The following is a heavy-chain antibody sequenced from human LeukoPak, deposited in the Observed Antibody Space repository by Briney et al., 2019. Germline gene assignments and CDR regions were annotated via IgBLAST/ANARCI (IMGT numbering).Heavy chain of an antibody. J-gene: IGHJ4*02. CDR3: ASPGDNYAILGLDY. CDR1: GFTLSKYW. CDR2: ISSDGTTK. Sequence: GGSLRLSCAASGFTLSKYWMHWIRQAPGKGLAWVSRISSDGTTKAYAASVKGRFTISRDSAKNMLYLQMNSLRVEDTAMYYCASPGDNYAILGLDYWGQGTLVTVSS. D-gene: IGHD3-9*01. V-gene: IGHV3-74*01.